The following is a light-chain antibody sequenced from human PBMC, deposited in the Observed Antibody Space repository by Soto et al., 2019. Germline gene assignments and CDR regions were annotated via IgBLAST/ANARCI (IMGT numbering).Light chain of an antibody. J-gene: IGKJ1*01. V-gene: IGKV1-12*01. CDR1: QGIGSW. CDR2: GAL. CDR3: LQAKSFPWT. Sequence: DIQMTQTPSSVSASVGDRVTITCRASQGIGSWLAWYQQKPGKAPKLLIYGALRLQIGVPSRFSGSGSGTDFTLNISSLQAEDVGTYYCLQAKSFPWTFGQGTKVDIK.